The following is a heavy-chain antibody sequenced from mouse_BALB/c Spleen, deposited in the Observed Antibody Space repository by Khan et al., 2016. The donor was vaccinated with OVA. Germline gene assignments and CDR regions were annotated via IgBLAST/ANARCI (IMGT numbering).Heavy chain of an antibody. D-gene: IGHD2-14*01. CDR2: INPSNNYT. Sequence: QVRLQQSGAELARPGASVKMSCKASGYTFTSYTMHWVRQRPGQTLEWIGHINPSNNYTNYNQNFKDKATLIVDKSSSTAYMQLNSLTSEDSAVYYCVREAAYYRSDGWFAYWGQGTLVTVSA. CDR3: VREAAYYRSDGWFAY. CDR1: GYTFTSYT. V-gene: IGHV1-4*01. J-gene: IGHJ3*01.